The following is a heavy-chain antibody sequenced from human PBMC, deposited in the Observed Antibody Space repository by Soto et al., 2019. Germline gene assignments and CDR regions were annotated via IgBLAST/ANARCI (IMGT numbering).Heavy chain of an antibody. Sequence: GGSLRLSCTTSEFTWMHWVRQAPGKGLVWVSRSKSDGSNRDYADFVKGRFTISRDNAKNTLYLQMNSLRAEDTAVYYCARNPGSRSGYFDYWGQGVPVTVSS. D-gene: IGHD3-9*01. V-gene: IGHV3-74*01. CDR3: ARNPGSRSGYFDY. CDR2: SKSDGSNR. J-gene: IGHJ4*02. CDR1: EFTW.